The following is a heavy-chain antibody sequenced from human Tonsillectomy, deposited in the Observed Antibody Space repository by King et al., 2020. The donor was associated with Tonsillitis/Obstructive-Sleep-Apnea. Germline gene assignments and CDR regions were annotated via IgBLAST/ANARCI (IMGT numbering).Heavy chain of an antibody. CDR1: GFSFEDYA. CDR3: AKDRTFGGAPYIPLRDDAFDI. J-gene: IGHJ3*02. Sequence: QLVQSGGGLVQPGRSLRLSCAVSGFSFEDYAMHWVRQVPGKGLEWVSGITRSSYSKDYADSVKGRFTISRDNAKNSLYLQMNSLRAEDTALYYCAKDRTFGGAPYIPLRDDAFDIWGQGTMVTVSS. D-gene: IGHD3-16*01. V-gene: IGHV3-9*01. CDR2: ITRSSYSK.